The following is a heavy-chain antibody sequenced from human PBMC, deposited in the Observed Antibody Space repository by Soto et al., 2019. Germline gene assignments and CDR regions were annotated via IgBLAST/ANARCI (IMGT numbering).Heavy chain of an antibody. CDR2: INPKGGGT. Sequence: QVQLVQSGAEMKKPGASVKVSCEASGYTFTAYYIHWVRQAPGQGLEWMGWINPKGGGTKFAQKTEGRVTMTRDTSINTAYMELTRLTPDASAVYYCARVVHTMIQGVRFRVDQWGQGTQVTISS. D-gene: IGHD3-10*01. CDR3: ARVVHTMIQGVRFRVDQ. CDR1: GYTFTAYY. J-gene: IGHJ4*02. V-gene: IGHV1-2*02.